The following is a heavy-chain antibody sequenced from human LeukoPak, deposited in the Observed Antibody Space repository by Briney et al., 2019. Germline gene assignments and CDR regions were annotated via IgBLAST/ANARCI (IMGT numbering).Heavy chain of an antibody. Sequence: ASVKVSCKASGYTFTTYYMHWVRQAPGQGLEWMGIVNPSVGSTTYAQGFQGRVTMSSDTSTSTLYMELSSLRSEDTVVYYCARDPSDVNALDLWGQGTMVTVSS. J-gene: IGHJ3*01. CDR3: ARDPSDVNALDL. CDR1: GYTFTTYY. CDR2: VNPSVGST. V-gene: IGHV1-46*01. D-gene: IGHD2-2*01.